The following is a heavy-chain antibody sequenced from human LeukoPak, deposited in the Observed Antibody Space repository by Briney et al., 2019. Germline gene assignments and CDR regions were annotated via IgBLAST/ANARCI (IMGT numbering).Heavy chain of an antibody. CDR3: AGGLYGDYGRVDAFDI. J-gene: IGHJ3*02. D-gene: IGHD4-17*01. CDR2: IYYSGST. V-gene: IGHV4-59*01. Sequence: PSETLSLTCTVSGGSISSYYWSWIRQPPGKGLEWIGYIYYSGSTNYNPSLKSRVTISVDTSKNQFSLKLSSVTAADTAVYYCAGGLYGDYGRVDAFDIWGQGTMVTVSS. CDR1: GGSISSYY.